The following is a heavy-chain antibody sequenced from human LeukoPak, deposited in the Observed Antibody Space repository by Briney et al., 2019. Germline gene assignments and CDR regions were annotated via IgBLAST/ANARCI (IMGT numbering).Heavy chain of an antibody. CDR2: IIPIFGTA. Sequence: SVKVSCKASGGTFSSYAISWVRQAPGQGLEWMGGIIPIFGTANYAQKFQGRVTITADKSTSTAYMELSSLRSDDTAVYYCARAITMIPYYMDVWGKGTTVTVSS. J-gene: IGHJ6*03. D-gene: IGHD3-22*01. CDR1: GGTFSSYA. V-gene: IGHV1-69*06. CDR3: ARAITMIPYYMDV.